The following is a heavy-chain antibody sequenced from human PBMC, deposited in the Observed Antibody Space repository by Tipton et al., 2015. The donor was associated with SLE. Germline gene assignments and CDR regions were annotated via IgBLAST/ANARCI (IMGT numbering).Heavy chain of an antibody. V-gene: IGHV4-59*01. CDR2: VHYSGST. D-gene: IGHD6-13*01. Sequence: LRLSCTVSGGSISDYYWSWIRQPPGKGLEWIGSVHYSGSTNYNASLKSRVTISVDTSKNQLSLKLSSVTAADTAVYYCATQSSSGTFDYWGQGTLVTVSS. CDR3: ATQSSSGTFDY. J-gene: IGHJ4*02. CDR1: GGSISDYY.